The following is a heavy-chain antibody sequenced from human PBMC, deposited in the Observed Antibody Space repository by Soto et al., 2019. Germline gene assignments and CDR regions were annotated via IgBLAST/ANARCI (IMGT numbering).Heavy chain of an antibody. CDR1: GGSIRSNNW. V-gene: IGHV4-4*02. Sequence: SETLSLTCAVSGGSIRSNNWWSWVRQPPGKGLEWIGEIFHSGSTNYNPSLKTRVTISVDKSKNQFSLKLSSVTAADTAVYYCARVYSGSYSDYWGKGTLVTVST. J-gene: IGHJ4*02. CDR2: IFHSGST. D-gene: IGHD1-26*01. CDR3: ARVYSGSYSDY.